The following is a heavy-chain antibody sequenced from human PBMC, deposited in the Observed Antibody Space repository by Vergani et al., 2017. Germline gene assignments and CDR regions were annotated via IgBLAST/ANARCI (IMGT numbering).Heavy chain of an antibody. CDR3: ARSIVSRNPPDYFDN. CDR2: VEDSGYF. CDR1: GGSLTGYY. J-gene: IGHJ4*02. D-gene: IGHD1-14*01. Sequence: QVQLQESGPGLVRPSETLSLTCTVSGGSLTGYYWNWIRQTPGEGLEWFGYVEDSGYFNYNPSLRTRVSMSSDTSNNQFSLMLSSVTDADTAVYYCARSIVSRNPPDYFDNWGQGTLVTVSS. V-gene: IGHV4-59*01.